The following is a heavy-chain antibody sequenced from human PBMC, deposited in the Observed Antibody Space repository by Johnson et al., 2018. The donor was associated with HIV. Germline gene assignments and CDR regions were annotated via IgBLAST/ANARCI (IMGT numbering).Heavy chain of an antibody. CDR3: ARERGYFGNPAFDI. D-gene: IGHD4-23*01. V-gene: IGHV3-23*04. J-gene: IGHJ3*02. CDR1: GFTFDDYA. CDR2: ISGSGGST. Sequence: VQLVESGGGLVQPGRSLRLSCAASGFTFDDYAMHWVRQAPGKGLEWVSAISGSGGSTYYADSVKGRFTISRDNSKNTLYLHMKSLRPEDTSMYYCARERGYFGNPAFDIWGQGTMVIVSS.